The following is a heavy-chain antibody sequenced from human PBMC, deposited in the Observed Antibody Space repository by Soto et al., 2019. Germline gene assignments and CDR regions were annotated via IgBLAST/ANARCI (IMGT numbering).Heavy chain of an antibody. D-gene: IGHD2-15*01. Sequence: TLSLTCAVYGGSFSGYYWSWIRQPPGKGLEWIGEINHSGSTNYNPSLKSRVTISVDTSKNQFSLKLSSVTAADTAVYYCARGPYCSGGSCYSGWFDPWGQGTLVTVSS. J-gene: IGHJ5*02. V-gene: IGHV4-34*01. CDR3: ARGPYCSGGSCYSGWFDP. CDR2: INHSGST. CDR1: GGSFSGYY.